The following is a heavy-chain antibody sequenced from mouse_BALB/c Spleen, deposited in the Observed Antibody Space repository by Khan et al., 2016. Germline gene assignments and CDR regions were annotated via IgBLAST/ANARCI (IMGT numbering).Heavy chain of an antibody. J-gene: IGHJ2*01. CDR1: GDYITSGY. V-gene: IGHV3-8*02. D-gene: IGHD1-1*02. CDR3: AGYYGHFFDY. CDR2: ISYSGST. Sequence: EVKLLESGPSLVKPSQTLSLTCYVTGDYITSGYWNWIRQFPGKKLEYIGYISYSGSTNYNPSLNSRISITRDTSKSQSYLLLNSMTTEDTAIYYCAGYYGHFFDYWGQGTTLTVSS.